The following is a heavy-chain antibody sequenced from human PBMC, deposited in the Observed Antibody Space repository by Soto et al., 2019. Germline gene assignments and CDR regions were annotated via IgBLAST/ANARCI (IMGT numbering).Heavy chain of an antibody. D-gene: IGHD6-13*01. Sequence: SETLSLTCTVSGGSISSSSYYWGWIRQPPGKGLEWIGSIYYSGSTYYNPSLKSRVTISVDTSKNQFSLKLSSVTAADTAVYYCASRYSSSWYYYYYGMDVWGQGTTVTVPS. CDR1: GGSISSSSYY. CDR3: ASRYSSSWYYYYYGMDV. CDR2: IYYSGST. V-gene: IGHV4-39*01. J-gene: IGHJ6*02.